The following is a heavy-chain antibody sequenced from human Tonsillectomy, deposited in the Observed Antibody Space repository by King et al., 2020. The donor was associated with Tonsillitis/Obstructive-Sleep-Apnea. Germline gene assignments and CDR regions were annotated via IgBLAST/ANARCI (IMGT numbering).Heavy chain of an antibody. V-gene: IGHV1-2*02. J-gene: IGHJ6*02. CDR3: AGGDDFYYGLDV. Sequence: AQLVQSGAEVKKPGAAVKVSCKASGYTFTAYYYVHWVRQAPGQGLEWMGWINPNSGGTNYAQKFQGRVTMTGDTSTSTAYMELSSLRSDDTAVYYCAGGDDFYYGLDVWGQGTTVIVSS. CDR2: INPNSGGT. CDR1: GYTFTAYY. D-gene: IGHD1-1*01.